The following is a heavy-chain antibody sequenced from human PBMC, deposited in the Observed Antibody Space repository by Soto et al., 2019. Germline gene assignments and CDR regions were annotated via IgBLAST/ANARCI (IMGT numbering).Heavy chain of an antibody. D-gene: IGHD5-12*01. CDR3: ATRFALVYSGYGDYFDY. CDR2: FDPEDGET. CDR1: GYPLTELS. J-gene: IGHJ4*02. V-gene: IGHV1-24*01. Sequence: ASVKVSCKVSGYPLTELSMHWVRQAPGKGLEWMGGFDPEDGETIYAQKFQGRVTMTEDTSTDTAYMELSSLRSEDTAVYYCATRFALVYSGYGDYFDYWGQGTLVTVSS.